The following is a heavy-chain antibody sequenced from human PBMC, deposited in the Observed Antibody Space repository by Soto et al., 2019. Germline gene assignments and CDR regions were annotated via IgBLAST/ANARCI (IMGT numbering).Heavy chain of an antibody. D-gene: IGHD3-10*01. CDR3: ARDGSGPQVRDFDL. CDR2: IWYDGSKK. Sequence: GGSLRLSCAASGFIFRSYGMHWVRQAPGKGLEWVAMIWYDGSKKYYADSVKGRFTISRDNAKNTLFLEVNTLRADDTAVYYCARDGSGPQVRDFDLWRRVTLVTVSS. J-gene: IGHJ2*01. CDR1: GFIFRSYG. V-gene: IGHV3-33*01.